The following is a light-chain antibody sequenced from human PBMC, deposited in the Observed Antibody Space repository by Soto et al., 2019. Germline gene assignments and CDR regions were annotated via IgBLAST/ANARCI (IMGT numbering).Light chain of an antibody. J-gene: IGKJ4*01. CDR1: QGIAPY. CDR2: ATS. Sequence: DVQMTQSPSSLSAFVGDRVTITCRASQGIAPYLAWFQQKPGKVPKLLIYATSTLQSGVPSRFSGSGSGTDFTRTISSLQPKDVATYYCQRYNTAPLTFGGGTKVEIK. CDR3: QRYNTAPLT. V-gene: IGKV1-27*01.